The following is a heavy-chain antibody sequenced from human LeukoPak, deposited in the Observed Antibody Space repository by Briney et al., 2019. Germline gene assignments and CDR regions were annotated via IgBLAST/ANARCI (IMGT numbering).Heavy chain of an antibody. D-gene: IGHD4-23*01. J-gene: IGHJ6*03. CDR2: ISSSGSTI. CDR3: ANMPYGGNTWPYHYYYMDV. Sequence: PGGSLRLSCAASGFTFSTYDVNWVRQAPGKGLEWVSYISSSGSTIFYADSVKGRFTISRDNSKNTVYLQMNSLRVEDTAVYYCANMPYGGNTWPYHYYYMDVWGKGTTVTVSS. V-gene: IGHV3-48*03. CDR1: GFTFSTYD.